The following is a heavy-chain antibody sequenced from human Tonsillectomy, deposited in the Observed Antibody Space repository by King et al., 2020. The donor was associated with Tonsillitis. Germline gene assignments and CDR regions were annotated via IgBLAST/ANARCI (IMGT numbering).Heavy chain of an antibody. Sequence: VQLVESGGGLVKPGGSLRLSCAASGFTFSDYYMSWIRQAPGKGLEWVSYISSSSSYTNYADSVKGRFTISRDNAKNSLYLQMNSLRAEDTAVYYCARVLEIQLVIGGFDYWGQGTLVTVSS. J-gene: IGHJ4*02. CDR1: GFTFSDYY. D-gene: IGHD5-18*01. CDR2: ISSSSSYT. CDR3: ARVLEIQLVIGGFDY. V-gene: IGHV3-11*06.